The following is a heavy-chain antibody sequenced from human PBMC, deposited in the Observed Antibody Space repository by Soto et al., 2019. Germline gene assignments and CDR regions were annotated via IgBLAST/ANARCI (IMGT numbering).Heavy chain of an antibody. CDR1: GGSISSSSYY. Sequence: QLQLQESGPGLVKPSETLSLTCTVSGGSISSSSYYWGWIRHPPGKGLEWIGSIYYSGSTYYNPSLKSRVTISVDTSKNQFSLKLSSVTAADTAVYYCATKVTATAYFDYWGRGTLVTVSS. CDR3: ATKVTATAYFDY. CDR2: IYYSGST. D-gene: IGHD2-21*02. J-gene: IGHJ4*02. V-gene: IGHV4-39*01.